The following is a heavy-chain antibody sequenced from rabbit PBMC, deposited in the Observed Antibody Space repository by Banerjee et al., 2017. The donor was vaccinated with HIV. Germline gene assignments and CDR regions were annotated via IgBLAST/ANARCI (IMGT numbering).Heavy chain of an antibody. CDR1: EFSFSSYW. J-gene: IGHJ4*01. CDR3: ARDLAGVIGWNL. V-gene: IGHV1S40*01. CDR2: IYGGSSGST. Sequence: QSLEESGGDLVKPGASLTLTCTASEFSFSSYWIWWVRQAPGKGLEWIACIYGGSSGSTWYASWARGRFTISKTSSTTVTLQMTSLTAADTATYFCARDLAGVIGWNLWGQGTLVTVS. D-gene: IGHD4-1*01.